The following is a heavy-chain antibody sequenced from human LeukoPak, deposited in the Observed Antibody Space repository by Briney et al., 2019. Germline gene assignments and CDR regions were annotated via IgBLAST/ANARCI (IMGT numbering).Heavy chain of an antibody. D-gene: IGHD1-26*01. J-gene: IGHJ4*02. CDR3: ARVYSGSYYPKKDFDY. CDR2: IWYDGSNK. V-gene: IGHV3-33*01. CDR1: GFTFSSYG. Sequence: GGSLRLSCAASGFTFSSYGMHWVRQAPGKGLEWVAVIWYDGSNKYYADSVKGRFTISRDNSKNTLYLQMNSLRAEDTAVYYCARVYSGSYYPKKDFDYWGQGTLVTVSS.